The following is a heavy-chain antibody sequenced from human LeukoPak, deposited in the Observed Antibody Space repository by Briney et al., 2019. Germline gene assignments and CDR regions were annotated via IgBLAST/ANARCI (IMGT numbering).Heavy chain of an antibody. J-gene: IGHJ1*01. V-gene: IGHV3-30*18. Sequence: PGRSLRLSCAAPGSTFSSYGMHWVRQAPGKGLEWVAILSYDGNNKYYADSVKGRFTISRDNSKNTLSLQMNSLRPEDTAVYHCAKGRFWRRKTDYHFQHWGQGTLVTVSS. CDR1: GSTFSSYG. CDR3: AKGRFWRRKTDYHFQH. CDR2: LSYDGNNK. D-gene: IGHD1-1*01.